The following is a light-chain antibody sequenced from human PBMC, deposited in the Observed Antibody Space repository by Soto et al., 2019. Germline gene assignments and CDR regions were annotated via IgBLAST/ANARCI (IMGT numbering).Light chain of an antibody. CDR2: EVS. CDR3: PSYVGSNTWV. Sequence: QSALTQPPSASGSPGQSVTISCTGTSSDVGAYKDVSWYQQYPGKAPKLMIYEVSKRPSGVPDRFSGSKSGNTASLTVSGLQAEDEADYYCPSYVGSNTWVFGGGTKLTVL. J-gene: IGLJ3*02. CDR1: SSDVGAYKD. V-gene: IGLV2-8*01.